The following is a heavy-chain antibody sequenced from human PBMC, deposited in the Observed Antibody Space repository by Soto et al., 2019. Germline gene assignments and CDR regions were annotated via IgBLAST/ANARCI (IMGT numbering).Heavy chain of an antibody. V-gene: IGHV1-46*01. CDR3: ARTGNYYDSSGPHRPFDY. CDR2: INPSGGST. D-gene: IGHD3-22*01. J-gene: IGHJ4*02. CDR1: GYTFTSYY. Sequence: GASVKVSCKASGYTFTSYYMHWVRQAPGQGLEWMGIINPSGGSTSYAQKFQGRVTMTRDTSTSTVYMELSSLKSEDTAVYYCARTGNYYDSSGPHRPFDYWGQGTLVTVSS.